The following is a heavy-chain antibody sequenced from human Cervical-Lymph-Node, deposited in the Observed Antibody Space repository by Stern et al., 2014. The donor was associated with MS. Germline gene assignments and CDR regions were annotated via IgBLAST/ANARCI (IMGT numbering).Heavy chain of an antibody. Sequence: QVQLQESGPGLVKPSQTLSLTCTVSGGSISRGGYYWSWIRQHPGKGLEWIGYIYYSGSTYYNPSLKSRVTISVDTSKNQFSLKLSSVTAADTAVYYCARVSYDFWSGYYPFDYWGQGTLVTVSS. CDR2: IYYSGST. V-gene: IGHV4-31*03. J-gene: IGHJ4*02. CDR3: ARVSYDFWSGYYPFDY. D-gene: IGHD3-3*01. CDR1: GGSISRGGYY.